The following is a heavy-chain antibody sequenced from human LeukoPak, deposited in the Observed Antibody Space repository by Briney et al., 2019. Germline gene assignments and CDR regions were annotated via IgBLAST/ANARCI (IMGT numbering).Heavy chain of an antibody. CDR3: ARGVGYCSSTSCYPDAFDI. CDR1: GLTFSSYD. D-gene: IGHD2-2*03. V-gene: IGHV3-13*01. Sequence: GGSLRLSCAASGLTFSSYDMHWVRQATGKGLEWVSAIGTAGDTYYPGSVKGRFTISRENAKNSLYLQMNSLRAGDTAVYYCARGVGYCSSTSCYPDAFDIWGQGTMVTVSS. CDR2: IGTAGDT. J-gene: IGHJ3*02.